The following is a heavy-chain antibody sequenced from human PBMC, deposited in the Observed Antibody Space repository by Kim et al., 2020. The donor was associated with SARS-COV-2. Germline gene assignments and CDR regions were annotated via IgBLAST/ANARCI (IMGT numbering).Heavy chain of an antibody. CDR3: ARVFFGVVSIDYGMDV. CDR2: IYYIGST. Sequence: SETLSLTCTVSGGSISSSSYYWGWIRQPPGKGLEWIGSIYYIGSTYYNPSLKSRVTISVDTSKNQFSLKLSSVTAADTAVYYCARVFFGVVSIDYGMDVWGQGTTVTVSS. J-gene: IGHJ6*02. D-gene: IGHD3-3*01. V-gene: IGHV4-39*07. CDR1: GGSISSSSYY.